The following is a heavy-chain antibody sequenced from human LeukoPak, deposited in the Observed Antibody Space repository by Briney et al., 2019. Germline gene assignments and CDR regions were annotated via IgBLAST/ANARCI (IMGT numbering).Heavy chain of an antibody. J-gene: IGHJ5*02. V-gene: IGHV4-34*01. CDR3: ARGRYCSSTSCYRNWFDP. CDR2: INHSGST. D-gene: IGHD2-2*02. CDR1: GGSFSGYY. Sequence: PSETLSLTCVVYGGSFSGYYWSWIRQPPGKGLEWIGEINHSGSTNYNPSLKSRVTISVDTSKNQFSLKLSSVTAADTAVYYCARGRYCSSTSCYRNWFDPWGQGTLVTVSS.